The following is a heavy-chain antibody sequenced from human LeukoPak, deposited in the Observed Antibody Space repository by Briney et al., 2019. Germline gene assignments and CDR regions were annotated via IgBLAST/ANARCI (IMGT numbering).Heavy chain of an antibody. Sequence: PGGSLRPSCAASGFTFSYYGMGWVGQAPGKGLEWVSAISGSGGSTYYADSVKGRFTISRDNSKNTLYLQMNSLRAEDTAVYYCARSGANYYYSYMDVWGKGTTVTVSS. CDR3: ARSGANYYYSYMDV. CDR2: ISGSGGST. D-gene: IGHD7-27*01. CDR1: GFTFSYYG. J-gene: IGHJ6*03. V-gene: IGHV3-23*01.